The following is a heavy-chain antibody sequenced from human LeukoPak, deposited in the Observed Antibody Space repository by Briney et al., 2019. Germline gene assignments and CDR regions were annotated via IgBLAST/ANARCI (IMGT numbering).Heavy chain of an antibody. Sequence: SETLSLTCTVSGDSITDYYWSWIRQPPGKGLEWIGYISYSGRATYNPSVKSRVTISLATSRTQFSLGLTSVTAADTAVYYCARVSAGGGSEWVDNWGQGTLVTVSS. J-gene: IGHJ5*02. CDR2: ISYSGRA. V-gene: IGHV4-59*01. D-gene: IGHD1-26*01. CDR1: GDSITDYY. CDR3: ARVSAGGGSEWVDN.